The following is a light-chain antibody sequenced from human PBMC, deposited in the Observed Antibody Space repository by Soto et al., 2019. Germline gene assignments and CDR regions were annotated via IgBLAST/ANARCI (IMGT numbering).Light chain of an antibody. CDR2: ESS. V-gene: IGLV2-14*02. Sequence: QSVLTQPASVSGSPGQSITISCTGTSSDVGSYNLVSWYQQHPGKAPKLIICESSKRPSGVSNRFSGSRSGNTASLTISGLQAEDESDYYCISYTSSSTWVFGGGTKLTVL. CDR1: SSDVGSYNL. J-gene: IGLJ3*02. CDR3: ISYTSSSTWV.